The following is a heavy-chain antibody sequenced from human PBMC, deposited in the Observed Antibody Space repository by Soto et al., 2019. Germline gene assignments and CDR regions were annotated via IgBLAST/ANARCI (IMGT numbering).Heavy chain of an antibody. J-gene: IGHJ4*01. CDR3: ARCHYQLFRVDH. D-gene: IGHD3-10*01. V-gene: IGHV1-3*04. CDR1: GYSFTDYS. CDR2: INIGTGVT. Sequence: ASVKVSCKASGYSFTDYSIQWMRQAPGQRPEWVGWINIGTGVTQISQRFQGRVNLSRHTSATTAYMELDSLRYEDTAVYYCARCHYQLFRVDHWGQGTLGTGS.